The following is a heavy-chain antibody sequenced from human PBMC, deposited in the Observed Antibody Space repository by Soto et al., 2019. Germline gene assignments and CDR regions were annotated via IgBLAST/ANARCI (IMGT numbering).Heavy chain of an antibody. Sequence: PSETLSLTCTVSHGSISSYYWSWIRQPPGKGLEWIGYIYGTGTTNYSPSLANRVTISVDMSKNQFSLRVSSVTAAGTAVYYCAGFSSGTYLFDLWGQGTPVTVSS. CDR2: IYGTGTT. CDR3: AGFSSGTYLFDL. J-gene: IGHJ5*02. V-gene: IGHV4-59*01. CDR1: HGSISSYY. D-gene: IGHD1-26*01.